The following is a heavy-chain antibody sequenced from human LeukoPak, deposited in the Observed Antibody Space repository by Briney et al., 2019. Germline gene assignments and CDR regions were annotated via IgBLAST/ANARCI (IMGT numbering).Heavy chain of an antibody. CDR2: ISGSGGST. CDR3: AKIKDIVVVPAPYDH. D-gene: IGHD2-2*01. V-gene: IGHV3-23*01. CDR1: GFTFSSYA. Sequence: GGSLRLSCAASGFTFSSYAMSWVRQAPGKGLEWVSAISGSGGSTYYADSVKGRFTISRDNSKNTLYLQMNSLRAEDTAVYYCAKIKDIVVVPAPYDHWGQGTLVTVSS. J-gene: IGHJ4*02.